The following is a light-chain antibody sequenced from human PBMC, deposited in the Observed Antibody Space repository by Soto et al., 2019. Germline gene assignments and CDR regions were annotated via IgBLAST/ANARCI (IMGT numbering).Light chain of an antibody. V-gene: IGLV2-14*01. J-gene: IGLJ1*01. CDR3: QSYDSSLSVSYV. Sequence: QSALNQPASVSGSPGQSITISCTGTTSDFGFYNYVSWYQHHPGKAPKLLIYEVTNRHSGVSNRFSGSKSGNTASLTISGLQAEDEADYYCQSYDSSLSVSYVFGTGNKVTVL. CDR2: EVT. CDR1: TSDFGFYNY.